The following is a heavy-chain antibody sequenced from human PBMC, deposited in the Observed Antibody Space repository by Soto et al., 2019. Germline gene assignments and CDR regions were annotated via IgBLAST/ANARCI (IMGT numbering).Heavy chain of an antibody. CDR1: GFSFSSYG. J-gene: IGHJ4*02. D-gene: IGHD3-10*01. CDR3: AKELKLYYGSGSYLAY. V-gene: IGHV3-30*18. Sequence: GGSLRLSCAASGFSFSSYGMHWVRQAPGKGLEWVALISYDGGNKYYIDSVRGRFTISRDNSKNTLYLQMNSLRAEDTAVYYCAKELKLYYGSGSYLAYWGQGTLVTVSS. CDR2: ISYDGGNK.